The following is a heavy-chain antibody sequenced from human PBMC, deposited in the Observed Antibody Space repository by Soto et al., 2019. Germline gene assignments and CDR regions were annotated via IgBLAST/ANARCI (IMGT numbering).Heavy chain of an antibody. Sequence: QVQLQESGPGLVKPSETLSLTCTVSGGSINSYYWRWIRQPPGKGLEWIGYIYYSGSTNYNPSLKSQVTQSLDTAKIQFSPKPTSVTAADTAVYYCARQQGQLAIEYWGQGTLVTVSS. V-gene: IGHV4-59*08. CDR2: IYYSGST. CDR1: GGSINSYY. D-gene: IGHD2-2*01. CDR3: ARQQGQLAIEY. J-gene: IGHJ4*02.